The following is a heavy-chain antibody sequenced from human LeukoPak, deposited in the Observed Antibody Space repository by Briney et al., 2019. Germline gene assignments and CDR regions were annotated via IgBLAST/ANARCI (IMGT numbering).Heavy chain of an antibody. D-gene: IGHD6-19*01. Sequence: GGSLRLSCAASEFTFSSYWMSWVRQAPGKGLEWVAVISYDGSNKYYADSVKGRFTISRDNSKNTLYLQMNSLRAEDTAVYYCARGNSGWFPFDYWGQGTLVTVSS. CDR2: ISYDGSNK. V-gene: IGHV3-30*03. CDR1: EFTFSSYW. J-gene: IGHJ4*02. CDR3: ARGNSGWFPFDY.